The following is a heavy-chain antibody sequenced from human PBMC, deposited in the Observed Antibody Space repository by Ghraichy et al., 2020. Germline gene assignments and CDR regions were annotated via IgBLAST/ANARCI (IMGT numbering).Heavy chain of an antibody. CDR2: INEDGNEK. CDR1: GFTFSSYW. CDR3: ATDRVATDINPNFES. D-gene: IGHD3-3*01. V-gene: IGHV3-7*03. Sequence: GGSLRLSCAASGFTFSSYWMTWVRQAPGRGLEWVANINEDGNEKYYFGSVKGRFTISRDNAKGPMSLEMNDLRAEDTAVYYCATDRVATDINPNFESWGQGTLVTVS. J-gene: IGHJ4*02.